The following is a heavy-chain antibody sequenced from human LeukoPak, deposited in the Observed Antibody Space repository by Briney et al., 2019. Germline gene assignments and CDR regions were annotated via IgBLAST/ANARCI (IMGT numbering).Heavy chain of an antibody. CDR3: ARVVTPRYCSTTSCYWKGWFDP. CDR2: ISTYNGNT. D-gene: IGHD2-2*01. V-gene: IGHV1-18*01. CDR1: GYTFTNYG. J-gene: IGHJ5*02. Sequence: GASVKVSCKASGYTFTNYGINWVRQAPGQGLEWMGWISTYNGNTNYAQKLQGRVTMTTDTSTNTAYMELRGLRSDDTAMYYCARVVTPRYCSTTSCYWKGWFDPWGQGTLVTVSS.